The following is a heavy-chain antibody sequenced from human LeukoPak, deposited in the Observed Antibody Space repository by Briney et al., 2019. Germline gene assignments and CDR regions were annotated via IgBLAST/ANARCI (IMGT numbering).Heavy chain of an antibody. CDR2: ISGSGGST. D-gene: IGHD1-26*01. CDR1: GFTFSNYG. V-gene: IGHV3-23*01. CDR3: AKASGSYYDY. Sequence: PGGSLRLSCTASGFTFSNYGMHWVRQAPGKGLEWVSAISGSGGSTYYADSVKGRFTISRDNSKNTLYLQMNSLRAEDTAVYYCAKASGSYYDYWGQGTLVTVSS. J-gene: IGHJ4*02.